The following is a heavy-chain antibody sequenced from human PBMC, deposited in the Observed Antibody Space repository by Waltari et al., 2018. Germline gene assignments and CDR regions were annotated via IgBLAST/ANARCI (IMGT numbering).Heavy chain of an antibody. CDR3: ARHYYGGKSTGIFDI. D-gene: IGHD4-17*01. Sequence: EVQLVQSGAEVKKAGESLKISCKGSGYYFIDYWIAWVRQMPGKGLEWMGIIYPGDSETRYSPSFQGQVTISADRSITTAYLQWSSLKASDTAMYYCARHYYGGKSTGIFDIWGQGTMVTVSP. CDR1: GYYFIDYW. V-gene: IGHV5-51*01. CDR2: IYPGDSET. J-gene: IGHJ3*02.